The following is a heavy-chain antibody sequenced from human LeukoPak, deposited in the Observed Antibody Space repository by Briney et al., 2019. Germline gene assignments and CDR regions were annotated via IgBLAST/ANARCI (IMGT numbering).Heavy chain of an antibody. CDR3: ARETNWNISDP. V-gene: IGHV3-48*03. CDR1: GVIFSSYE. D-gene: IGHD1/OR15-1a*01. CDR2: ISSSGTKR. J-gene: IGHJ5*02. Sequence: QPGGSLRLSCAASGVIFSSYEMNWVRQAPGKGLEWISYISSSGTKRNYADSVKGRFTISRDNANMSLYLQMDSLRVEDTAVYYCARETNWNISDPWGQGTLVTVSS.